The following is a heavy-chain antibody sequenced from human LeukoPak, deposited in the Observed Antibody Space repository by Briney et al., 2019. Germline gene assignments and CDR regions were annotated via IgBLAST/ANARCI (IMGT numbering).Heavy chain of an antibody. J-gene: IGHJ4*02. CDR3: ARDPAAANMEGVFLDY. V-gene: IGHV4-4*02. D-gene: IGHD6-13*01. CDR2: IYHSGST. CDR1: GASINTDNW. Sequence: PSETLSLTCAVSGASINTDNWWNWVRPPPGKGLEWIGQIYHSGSTIYNPSLKSRVSMSVDKSRNQFSLNLTSVTAADTAVYYCARDPAAANMEGVFLDYWGQGTLVTVSS.